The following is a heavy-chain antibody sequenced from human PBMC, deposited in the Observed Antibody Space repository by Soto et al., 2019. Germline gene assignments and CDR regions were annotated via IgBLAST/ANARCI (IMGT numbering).Heavy chain of an antibody. V-gene: IGHV1-58*02. D-gene: IGHD3-16*01. Sequence: SVKVSCKASGFTFTSSAMQWVRQARGQRLEWIGWIVVGSGNTNYAQKFQERVTITRDMSTSTAYMELSSLRSEDTAVYYCAADHLDTLMFDYWGQGTMVTVSS. CDR2: IVVGSGNT. CDR3: AADHLDTLMFDY. J-gene: IGHJ4*02. CDR1: GFTFTSSA.